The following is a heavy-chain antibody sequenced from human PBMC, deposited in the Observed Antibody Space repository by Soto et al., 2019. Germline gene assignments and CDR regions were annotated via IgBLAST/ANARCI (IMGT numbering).Heavy chain of an antibody. Sequence: PGGSLRLSCVASGFTFNSYCIGWLRQAPGKGLEWVATIKKDESDKYYLDSVKGRFTISRDNSKNTLYLQMNSLRAEDTAVYFCAKPSTIAAVHCDYWGQGTLVTVSS. CDR2: IKKDESDK. CDR3: AKPSTIAAVHCDY. J-gene: IGHJ4*02. CDR1: GFTFNSYC. D-gene: IGHD6-13*01. V-gene: IGHV3-7*01.